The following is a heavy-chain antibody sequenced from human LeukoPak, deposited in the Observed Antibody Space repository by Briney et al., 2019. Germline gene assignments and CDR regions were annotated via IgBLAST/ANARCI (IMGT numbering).Heavy chain of an antibody. CDR2: ISTSGGST. Sequence: GGSLRLSCAASGFTFSSYALTWVRQVPGKGLEWVSHISTSGGSTVYADSVKGLFTISRDNSKSTLYLQMNSLRAEDTAVYYCAKDGPSVTGTGWYFDLWGRGTLVAVSS. CDR1: GFTFSSYA. J-gene: IGHJ2*01. CDR3: AKDGPSVTGTGWYFDL. D-gene: IGHD6-19*01. V-gene: IGHV3-23*01.